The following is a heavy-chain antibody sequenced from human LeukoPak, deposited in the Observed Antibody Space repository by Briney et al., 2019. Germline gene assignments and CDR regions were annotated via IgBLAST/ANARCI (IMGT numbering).Heavy chain of an antibody. Sequence: PGGSLRLSCAASGFTFSSYGMHWVRQAPGKGLEWVAIISYDGGNKYYADSVKGRFTISRDNSENTLYLEMDSLRADDTAVFYCAKESGSNWSPLDSWGQGTLVTVSS. D-gene: IGHD4-11*01. CDR3: AKESGSNWSPLDS. J-gene: IGHJ4*02. CDR2: ISYDGGNK. CDR1: GFTFSSYG. V-gene: IGHV3-30*19.